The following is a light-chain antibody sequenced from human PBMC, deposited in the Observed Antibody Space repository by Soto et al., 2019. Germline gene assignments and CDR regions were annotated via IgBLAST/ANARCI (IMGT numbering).Light chain of an antibody. CDR3: QQYITYPYA. CDR2: EAS. J-gene: IGKJ1*01. Sequence: DIQMTQSPSTLSASVGDRVTITCRASQSTSTWLAWYQQRPGKTPKLLISEASKLESGVPSRFSGSGSGTEFTLTISSLQPDDFATYYCQQYITYPYAFGQRTKVEIK. V-gene: IGKV1-5*03. CDR1: QSTSTW.